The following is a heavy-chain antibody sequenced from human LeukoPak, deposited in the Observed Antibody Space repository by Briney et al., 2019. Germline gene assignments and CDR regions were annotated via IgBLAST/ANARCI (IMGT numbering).Heavy chain of an antibody. J-gene: IGHJ4*02. V-gene: IGHV1-2*02. CDR1: GYTFTGYY. D-gene: IGHD1-26*01. Sequence: ASVKASRKASGYTFTGYYMHWVRQAPGQGLEWMGWINPNSGGTNYAQKFQGRVTMTRDTSISTAYMDLSRLRSDDTAVYYCAGYSGSYYGFDYWGQGTLVTVSS. CDR3: AGYSGSYYGFDY. CDR2: INPNSGGT.